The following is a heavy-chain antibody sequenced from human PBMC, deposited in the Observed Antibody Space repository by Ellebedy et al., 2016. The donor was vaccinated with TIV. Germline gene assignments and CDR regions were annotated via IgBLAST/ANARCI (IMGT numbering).Heavy chain of an antibody. Sequence: GESLKISXAASGFTFRSYAMHWVRQAPGKGLEWVAVISYDENNKHYADSVKGRFTISRDNSKNTLYLQMDSLRVEDTAIYYCAKDESVGEVLRPFDYWGQGTLVTASS. J-gene: IGHJ4*02. CDR1: GFTFRSYA. D-gene: IGHD1-26*01. CDR2: ISYDENNK. CDR3: AKDESVGEVLRPFDY. V-gene: IGHV3-30-3*01.